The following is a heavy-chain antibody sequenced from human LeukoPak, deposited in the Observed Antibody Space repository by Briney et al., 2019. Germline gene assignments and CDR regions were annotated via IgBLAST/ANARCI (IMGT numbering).Heavy chain of an antibody. V-gene: IGHV3-30*04. Sequence: GGSLRLSCAASGFTFSSYDMHWVRQSPGKGLEWVALISYDGSKEYYADSVKGRFTISRDNSKNTLYLQMNSLRAEDTAVYYCARTIFGVVTESLSAFDIWGQGTMVTVSS. CDR3: ARTIFGVVTESLSAFDI. D-gene: IGHD3-3*01. J-gene: IGHJ3*02. CDR1: GFTFSSYD. CDR2: ISYDGSKE.